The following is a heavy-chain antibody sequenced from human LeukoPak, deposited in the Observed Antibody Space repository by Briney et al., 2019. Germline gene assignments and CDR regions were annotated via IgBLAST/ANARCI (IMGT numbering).Heavy chain of an antibody. V-gene: IGHV3-53*01. CDR1: GVAVSSSY. Sequence: GGSLRLSCAASGVAVSSSYMSWVRQAPGKGLEWVSIVYSDDIRYYLDSVKGRFSISRDTSRNTLYLQMNSLRAEDTAVYYCTRDSTTFRFGYWGQGTLVTVSS. D-gene: IGHD4-11*01. CDR3: TRDSTTFRFGY. J-gene: IGHJ4*02. CDR2: VYSDDIR.